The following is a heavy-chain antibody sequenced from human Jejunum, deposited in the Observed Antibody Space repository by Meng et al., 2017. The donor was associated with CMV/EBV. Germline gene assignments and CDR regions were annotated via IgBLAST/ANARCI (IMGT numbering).Heavy chain of an antibody. CDR1: GYPFTTLA. V-gene: IGHV1-8*02. CDR2: MNPTSGNT. CDR3: ARDLSGSYVGGWFDP. J-gene: IGHJ5*02. D-gene: IGHD1-26*01. Sequence: SGYPFTTLAINWVPQASGQGLEWMGWMNPTSGNTGYAQKFQDRVTITRNTSISTAYMELTSLRPEDTAVYYCARDLSGSYVGGWFDPWGQGTLVTVSS.